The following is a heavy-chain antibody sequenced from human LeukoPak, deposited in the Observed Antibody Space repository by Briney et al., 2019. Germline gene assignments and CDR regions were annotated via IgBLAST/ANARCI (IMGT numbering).Heavy chain of an antibody. CDR2: ISAYNGNT. CDR3: ARDYSRGGDCYNDY. D-gene: IGHD2-21*02. J-gene: IGHJ4*02. Sequence: GASVKVSCKASGYTFTSYGISCVRQAPGQGRECMGWISAYNGNTNYAQNLQGRVTMTTDTITSTAYIELRTPKSDDTAVYYCARDYSRGGDCYNDYWGQGTLVTVSS. V-gene: IGHV1-18*01. CDR1: GYTFTSYG.